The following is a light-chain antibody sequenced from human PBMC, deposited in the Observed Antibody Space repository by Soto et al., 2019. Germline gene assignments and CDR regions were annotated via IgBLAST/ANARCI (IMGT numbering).Light chain of an antibody. CDR3: QQCYMGWT. J-gene: IGKJ1*01. Sequence: EIVMTQSPGTLSVSPGERATLSCRASQSVNSNLAWYQQKPGQAPRLLIYGASTRATGIPARFSGTGSGTEFTFSITSLQPEDFGTYYCQQCYMGWTFGQGTKVDIK. V-gene: IGKV3-15*01. CDR2: GAS. CDR1: QSVNSN.